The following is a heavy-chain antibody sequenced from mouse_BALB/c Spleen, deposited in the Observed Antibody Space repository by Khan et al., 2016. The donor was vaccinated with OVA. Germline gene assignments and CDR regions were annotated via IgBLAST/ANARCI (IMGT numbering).Heavy chain of an antibody. CDR1: GYPLSSYW. CDR2: IDPSDSFT. D-gene: IGHD1-1*01. Sequence: QVQLKQSGAELVKPGASVKLSCKASGYPLSSYWLHWVKQRPGQGLEWIGEIDPSDSFTNYNQKFKDKATLTIDKSSSTTYMQLSSLTSEDSAVYYCARSFHYGSSNWFAYWGQGTLVTVSA. V-gene: IGHV1-69*02. J-gene: IGHJ3*01. CDR3: ARSFHYGSSNWFAY.